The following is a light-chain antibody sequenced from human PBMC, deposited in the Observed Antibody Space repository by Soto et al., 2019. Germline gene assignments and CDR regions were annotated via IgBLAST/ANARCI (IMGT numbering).Light chain of an antibody. CDR1: SSDVGAYNY. CDR2: KVS. CDR3: SSNRTTASLV. J-gene: IGLJ1*01. Sequence: QSVLAQPASVSGSPGQTITISCTGTSSDVGAYNYVSWYQQHPGKAPKLMIYKVSNRPSGDSDRLYVYKSGNTASLTFSRLQTADEADYYFSSNRTTASLVFGTGTKVKVL. V-gene: IGLV2-14*01.